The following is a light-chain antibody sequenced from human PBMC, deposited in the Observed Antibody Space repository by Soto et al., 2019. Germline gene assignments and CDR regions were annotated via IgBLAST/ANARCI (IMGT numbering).Light chain of an antibody. CDR3: SSHGGINTVV. J-gene: IGLJ2*01. CDR1: SNDIGGYNY. CDR2: EVT. V-gene: IGLV2-8*01. Sequence: QSVLTQPPSASGSPGQSVTISCTGTSNDIGGYNYVSWYQHHPGKAPKLMIYEVTKRPSGVPDRFSGSKSANTASLTVSGLQAEDEAVYYCSSHGGINTVVFGGGTKLTVL.